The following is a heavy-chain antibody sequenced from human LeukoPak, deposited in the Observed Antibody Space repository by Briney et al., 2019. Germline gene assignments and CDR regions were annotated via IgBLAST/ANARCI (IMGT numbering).Heavy chain of an antibody. J-gene: IGHJ4*02. D-gene: IGHD3-22*01. Sequence: GGSLRLSCAASGFTFSDYYMSWIRQAPGKGLEWVSYISSSGSTIYYADSVKGRFTISRDYAKNSLYLQMNSLRAEDTAVYYCVRETPTDYYDSSGPLDYWGQGTLVTVSS. CDR1: GFTFSDYY. V-gene: IGHV3-11*04. CDR2: ISSSGSTI. CDR3: VRETPTDYYDSSGPLDY.